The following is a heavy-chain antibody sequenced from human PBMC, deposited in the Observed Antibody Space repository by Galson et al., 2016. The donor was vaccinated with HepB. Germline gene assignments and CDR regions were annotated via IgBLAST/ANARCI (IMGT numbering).Heavy chain of an antibody. D-gene: IGHD3-22*01. CDR3: AKDSGSMIVVATTLDY. CDR1: A. J-gene: IGHJ4*02. V-gene: IGHV3-23*01. Sequence: AMSWVRQAPGKGLEWVSGISGSGGNTYYADSVKGRFTISRDNSKNTLYLQMNSLRAEDTAVYYCAKDSGSMIVVATTLDYWGQGTLVTVSS. CDR2: ISGSGGNT.